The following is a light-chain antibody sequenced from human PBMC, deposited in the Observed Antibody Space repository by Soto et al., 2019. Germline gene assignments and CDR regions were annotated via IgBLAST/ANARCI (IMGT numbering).Light chain of an antibody. CDR1: SSDVGSYNR. CDR2: EVS. CDR3: SSYTSSSTLV. Sequence: QSALTQPPSVSGSPGQSVTISCTGTSSDVGSYNRVSWYQQPPGTAPKLMIYEVSNRPSGVPDRLSGSKSGNSASLTISGLQAEDEADYSCSSYTSSSTLVFGGGTKLTVL. V-gene: IGLV2-18*02. J-gene: IGLJ2*01.